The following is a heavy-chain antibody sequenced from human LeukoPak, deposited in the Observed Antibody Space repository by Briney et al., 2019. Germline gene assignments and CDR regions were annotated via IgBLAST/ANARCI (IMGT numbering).Heavy chain of an antibody. CDR3: ARGGGPLGYCSSTSCYQFDY. Sequence: GGSLRLSCAASGFTFDDYAMHWVRHAPGKGLEWVSAISSNSGNIDYADSVRGRFTISRDNAKNSLYLQMNSLRAEDTAVYYCARGGGPLGYCSSTSCYQFDYWGQGTLVTVSS. V-gene: IGHV3-9*01. J-gene: IGHJ4*02. CDR2: ISSNSGNI. D-gene: IGHD2-2*01. CDR1: GFTFDDYA.